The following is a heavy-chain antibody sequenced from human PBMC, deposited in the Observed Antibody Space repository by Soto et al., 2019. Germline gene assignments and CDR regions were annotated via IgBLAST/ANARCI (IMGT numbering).Heavy chain of an antibody. Sequence: SETLSLTCTVSGGSISSSSYYWGWIRQPPGKGLEWIGSIYYSGSTYYNPSLKSRVTISVDTSKNQFSLKLSSVTAADTAVYYCARHVQGYCSSTSCFYGMDVWGQGTMVTVSS. J-gene: IGHJ6*02. CDR1: GGSISSSSYY. D-gene: IGHD2-2*01. V-gene: IGHV4-39*01. CDR3: ARHVQGYCSSTSCFYGMDV. CDR2: IYYSGST.